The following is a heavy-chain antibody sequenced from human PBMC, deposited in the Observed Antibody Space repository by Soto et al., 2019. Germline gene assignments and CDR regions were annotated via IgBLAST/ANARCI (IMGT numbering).Heavy chain of an antibody. D-gene: IGHD3-16*01. CDR3: AKDLTRQSAYWLGI. V-gene: IGHV1-2*02. CDR2: INAHSGGT. Sequence: LKRACKASGFSMTGYHIHWLRQTPGQGLEWMGWINAHSGGTEYAQKFQGRVTLTRDTSIATAYLTLTSLTSDDTALYYCAKDLTRQSAYWLGIRGQGTQVSVSS. CDR1: GFSMTGYH. J-gene: IGHJ4*02.